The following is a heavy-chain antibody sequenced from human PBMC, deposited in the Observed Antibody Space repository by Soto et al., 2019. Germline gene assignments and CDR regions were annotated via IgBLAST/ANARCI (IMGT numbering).Heavy chain of an antibody. CDR2: VAYDGSKT. V-gene: IGHV3-30*03. D-gene: IGHD3-22*01. CDR3: ARWVGGSMYDNSGKYDS. CDR1: GFTFSSNG. Sequence: QVQLVESGGGVVQPGRSLRLTCAASGFTFSSNGMHWVRQAPGKGVEWVALVAYDGSKTYYGDSVRGRFTSSRDNSENTLYLQMNSLRAEDTAVYYCARWVGGSMYDNSGKYDSWGQGTLVTVSS. J-gene: IGHJ5*01.